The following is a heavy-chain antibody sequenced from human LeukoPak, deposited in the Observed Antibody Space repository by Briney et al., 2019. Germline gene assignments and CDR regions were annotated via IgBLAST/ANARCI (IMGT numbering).Heavy chain of an antibody. CDR2: ISSSSSHI. J-gene: IGHJ3*02. Sequence: GGSLRLSCAASGFSFSSFSMNWVRQAPGKGLEWVSSISSSSSHIYYADSVKGRFTISSDNAKNSLYLQMNSLRAEDTAVYYCARGLYPVACYAFDIWGQGTMVTVSS. CDR3: ARGLYPVACYAFDI. D-gene: IGHD6-19*01. CDR1: GFSFSSFS. V-gene: IGHV3-21*01.